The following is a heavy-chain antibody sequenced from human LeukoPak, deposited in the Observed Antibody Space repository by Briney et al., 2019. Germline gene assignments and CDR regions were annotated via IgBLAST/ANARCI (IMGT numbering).Heavy chain of an antibody. CDR1: GFTFSNYA. D-gene: IGHD1-1*01. CDR3: AKDEAVGTTINLLLDY. Sequence: GGSLRLSCVASGFTFSNYAMSWIRQAPGKGLEWVSSISVGGTTTYYADSVKGRFSISRDNSENTLYLQMNSLRVDDTAVYYCAKDEAVGTTINLLLDYWGQGTLVTVSS. J-gene: IGHJ4*02. CDR2: ISVGGTTT. V-gene: IGHV3-23*01.